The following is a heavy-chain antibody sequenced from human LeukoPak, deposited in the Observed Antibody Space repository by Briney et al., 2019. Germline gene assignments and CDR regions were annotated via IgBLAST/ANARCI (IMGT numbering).Heavy chain of an antibody. J-gene: IGHJ4*02. D-gene: IGHD3-3*01. Sequence: SGGSLRLSCAASGFTFSSYAMSWVRQASGKGLEWVSAISGSGGSTYYADSVKGRFTISRDNSKNTLYLQMNSLRAEDTAVYYCAKEPFLEWLPPLFDYWGQGTLVTVSS. CDR1: GFTFSSYA. V-gene: IGHV3-23*01. CDR2: ISGSGGST. CDR3: AKEPFLEWLPPLFDY.